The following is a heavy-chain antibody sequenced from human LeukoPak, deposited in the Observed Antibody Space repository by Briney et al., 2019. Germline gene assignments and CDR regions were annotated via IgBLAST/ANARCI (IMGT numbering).Heavy chain of an antibody. CDR3: ARGNIAVAGLFDY. V-gene: IGHV4-4*02. CDR1: GGSISSSNW. CDR2: IYHSGST. Sequence: PSETLSLTCAVYGGSISSSNWWSWVRQPPGKGLEWIGEIYHSGSTNYNPSLKSRVTISVDKSKNQFSLKLSSVTAADTAVYYCARGNIAVAGLFDYWGQGTLVTVSS. D-gene: IGHD6-19*01. J-gene: IGHJ4*02.